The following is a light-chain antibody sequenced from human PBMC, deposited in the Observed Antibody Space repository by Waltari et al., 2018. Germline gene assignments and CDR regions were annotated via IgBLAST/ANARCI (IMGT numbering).Light chain of an antibody. CDR2: DVT. CDR3: CSYAGSYTRV. V-gene: IGLV2-11*01. CDR1: NSYVGGYAF. J-gene: IGLJ3*02. Sequence: QSALTQPRSVSGSPGQSVTLSCTGTNSYVGGYAFVPWYQQYPAKAPQLMIFDVTKRPSGVPARFSGSKSGNTASLTISGLQVEDEADYYCCSYAGSYTRVFGGGTKLTVL.